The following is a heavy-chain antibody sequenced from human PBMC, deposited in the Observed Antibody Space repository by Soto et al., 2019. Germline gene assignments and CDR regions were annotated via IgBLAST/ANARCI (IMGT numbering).Heavy chain of an antibody. CDR1: EFTFRSYW. J-gene: IGHJ4*02. CDR2: ISGDGSST. V-gene: IGHV3-74*01. D-gene: IGHD1-26*01. CDR3: ARGPRIPEQWELLTPDY. Sequence: EVQLVDSGGGLVQPGGSLRLSCAASEFTFRSYWMHWVRQSPGKGLVWVSRISGDGSSTNYADSVKGRFTISRDNSKNTLYLQMNSLRAEDTAVYYCARGPRIPEQWELLTPDYWGQGTLVTVSS.